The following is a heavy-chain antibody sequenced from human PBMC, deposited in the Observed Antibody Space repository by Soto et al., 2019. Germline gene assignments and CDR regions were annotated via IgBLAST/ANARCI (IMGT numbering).Heavy chain of an antibody. CDR1: GGSISSGSYY. J-gene: IGHJ4*02. CDR2: IYYSGST. Sequence: QLQLQESGPGLVKPSETLSLTCTVSGGSISSGSYYWGWIRQPPGKGLEWIGNIYYSGSTHYNLSLKSRVTISVDTSKNQFSLRLSSVTAADMAVYYCARRYCNGGSCYEAFDYWGQGTLVTVSS. V-gene: IGHV4-39*01. D-gene: IGHD2-15*01. CDR3: ARRYCNGGSCYEAFDY.